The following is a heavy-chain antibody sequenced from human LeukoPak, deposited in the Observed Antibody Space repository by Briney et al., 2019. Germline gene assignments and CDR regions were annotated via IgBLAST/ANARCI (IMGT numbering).Heavy chain of an antibody. J-gene: IGHJ4*02. V-gene: IGHV3-23*01. Sequence: GGSLRLSCAASGFTFNIHAMTWARQAPGRGLEWVSVISPNGDSTFYADSVKGRFTISRDNSKNMVFLQMDSLGAEDMAVYYCAKYYYTSGSSGGRVFDSWGQGTLVTVSS. CDR1: GFTFNIHA. CDR3: AKYYYTSGSSGGRVFDS. D-gene: IGHD3-10*01. CDR2: ISPNGDST.